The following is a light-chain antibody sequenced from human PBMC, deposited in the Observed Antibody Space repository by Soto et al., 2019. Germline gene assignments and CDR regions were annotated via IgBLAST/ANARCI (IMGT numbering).Light chain of an antibody. CDR1: QSVSSN. J-gene: IGKJ1*01. Sequence: EVVMTESPDTLSVSPGARATLFSRASQSVSSNLAWYQQKPGQAPRLLIYGASTRATGIPARFSGSGSGTEFTLTISSLQSEDFAVYYCQQYNNWPPWTFGQGTKVDIK. CDR3: QQYNNWPPWT. V-gene: IGKV3-15*01. CDR2: GAS.